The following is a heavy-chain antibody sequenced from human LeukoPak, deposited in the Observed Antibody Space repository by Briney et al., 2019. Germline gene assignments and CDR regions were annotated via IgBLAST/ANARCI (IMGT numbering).Heavy chain of an antibody. J-gene: IGHJ6*04. CDR2: ISYDGSNK. V-gene: IGHV3-30-3*01. Sequence: GGSLRLSCAASGFTVSNYAMHWVRRAPGEGLEWVAVISYDGSNKYYADSVKGRFTISRDNSRNTLYLQMNSLRAEDTAVYYCARDGRYYDFWSAEHPGWVDVWGKGTTVTVSS. D-gene: IGHD3-3*01. CDR3: ARDGRYYDFWSAEHPGWVDV. CDR1: GFTVSNYA.